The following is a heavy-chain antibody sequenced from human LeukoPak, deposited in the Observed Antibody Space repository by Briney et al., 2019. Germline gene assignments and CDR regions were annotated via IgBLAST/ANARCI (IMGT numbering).Heavy chain of an antibody. CDR2: ISSSSSYI. D-gene: IGHD3-3*01. CDR1: GFTFSSYS. V-gene: IGHV3-21*04. Sequence: KAGGSLRLSCAASGFTFSSYSMNWVRQAPGKGLEWVSSISSSSSYIYYADSVKGRFTISRDNSKNSLYLQMNSLRAEDTAVYYCARAVLRFLEWPDYWGQGTLVTVSS. J-gene: IGHJ4*02. CDR3: ARAVLRFLEWPDY.